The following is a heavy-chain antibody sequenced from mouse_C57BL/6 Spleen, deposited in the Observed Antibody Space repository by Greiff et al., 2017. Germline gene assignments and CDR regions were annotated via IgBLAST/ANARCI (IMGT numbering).Heavy chain of an antibody. CDR2: ISDGGSYT. J-gene: IGHJ2*01. Sequence: EVKLMESGGGLVKPGGSLTLSCAASGFTFSSYAMSWVRQTPEKRLEWVATISDGGSYTYYPDNVKGRFTISRDNAKNNLYLQMSHLKSEDTAMYYCARKTTAYYFDYWGQGTTLTVSS. CDR3: ARKTTAYYFDY. D-gene: IGHD1-2*01. CDR1: GFTFSSYA. V-gene: IGHV5-4*03.